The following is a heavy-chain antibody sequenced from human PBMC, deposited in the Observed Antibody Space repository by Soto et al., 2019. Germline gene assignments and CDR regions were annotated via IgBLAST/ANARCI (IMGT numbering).Heavy chain of an antibody. CDR2: MNPSNGNA. V-gene: IGHV1-8*01. CDR1: GYTFITYD. J-gene: IGHJ6*02. CDR3: AREGYYDFWSGYYTGMSSHYGMDV. D-gene: IGHD3-3*01. Sequence: TPVKVSCKASGYTFITYDINWVRQATGQGLEWMGWMNPSNGNAGYAQKFQGRLTMTRNTSISTAYMELSSLRSDDTAVYYCAREGYYDFWSGYYTGMSSHYGMDVWGQGTTVTVSS.